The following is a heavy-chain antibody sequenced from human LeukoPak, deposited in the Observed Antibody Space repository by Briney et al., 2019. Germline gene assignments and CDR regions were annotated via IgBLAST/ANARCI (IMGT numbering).Heavy chain of an antibody. J-gene: IGHJ5*02. Sequence: SETLSLTCTVSGGSISSYYWSWIRQPPGKGLEWIGYIYYSGSTNYNPSLKSRVTISVDTSKNQFSLKLSSVTAADTAVYYCARLNWIYFSWFDPWGQGTLVTVSS. CDR3: ARLNWIYFSWFDP. CDR1: GGSISSYY. V-gene: IGHV4-59*08. CDR2: IYYSGST. D-gene: IGHD1-7*01.